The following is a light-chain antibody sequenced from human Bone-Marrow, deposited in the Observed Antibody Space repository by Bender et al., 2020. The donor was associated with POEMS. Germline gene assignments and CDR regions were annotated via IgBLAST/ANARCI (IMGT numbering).Light chain of an antibody. CDR2: DVT. CDR3: CSFVGSSTWV. Sequence: QSALTQPPSASGSPGQSVTISCTGTRSDVGVYNYVSWYQQHPGKAPKLVIYDVTNRPSGVSNRFSGSKSGNTASLTISGLRAEDEADYHCCSFVGSSTWVFGGGTKLTVL. V-gene: IGLV2-23*02. CDR1: RSDVGVYNY. J-gene: IGLJ3*02.